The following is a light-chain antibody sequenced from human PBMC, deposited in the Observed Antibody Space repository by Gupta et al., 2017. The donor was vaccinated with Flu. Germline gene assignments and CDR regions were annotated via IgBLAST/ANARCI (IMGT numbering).Light chain of an antibody. Sequence: QSVLTQPPSVSGAPGQRVTISCTGSSSNIGAGFDVHWYQQFPGTAPKLLIYGKTNRPSGVPDRFSGSKSGNSASLAITGLQTEDEAEYYCQSYDSSLRGALFGGGTKLTV. CDR1: SSNIGAGFD. V-gene: IGLV1-40*01. CDR2: GKT. J-gene: IGLJ3*02. CDR3: QSYDSSLRGAL.